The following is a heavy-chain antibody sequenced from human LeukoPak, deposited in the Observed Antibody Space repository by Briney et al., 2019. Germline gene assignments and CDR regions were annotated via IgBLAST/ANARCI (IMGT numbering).Heavy chain of an antibody. CDR2: TYYRSKWYD. Sequence: SQTLSLTCAISGDSVSSKNGAWNWIRQSPSRGLEWLGRTYYRSKWYDEYADSVKGRVTISPDASKNQFSLHVYSVTPEDTAVYYCARDLGTSGWYTFDFWGQGTLVTVSS. V-gene: IGHV6-1*01. CDR1: GDSVSSKNGA. D-gene: IGHD6-19*01. J-gene: IGHJ5*01. CDR3: ARDLGTSGWYTFDF.